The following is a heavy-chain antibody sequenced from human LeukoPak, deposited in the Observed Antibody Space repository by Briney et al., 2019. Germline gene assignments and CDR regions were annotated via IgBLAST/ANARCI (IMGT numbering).Heavy chain of an antibody. CDR3: ASFRFLEWSYYYYGMDV. CDR2: INHSGST. Sequence: TSETLSLTCAVYGGSFSGYYWSWIRQPPGKGLEWIGEINHSGSTNYNPSLKSRVTISVDTSKNQFSLKLSSVTAADTAVYYCASFRFLEWSYYYYGMDVWGQGTTVTVSS. CDR1: GGSFSGYY. J-gene: IGHJ6*02. D-gene: IGHD3-3*01. V-gene: IGHV4-34*01.